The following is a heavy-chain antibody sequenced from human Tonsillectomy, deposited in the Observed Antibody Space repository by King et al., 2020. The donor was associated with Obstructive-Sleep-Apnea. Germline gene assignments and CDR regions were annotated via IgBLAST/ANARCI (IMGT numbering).Heavy chain of an antibody. D-gene: IGHD3-9*01. CDR3: ARAYYDILTGLYGMDV. J-gene: IGHJ6*02. V-gene: IGHV1-18*01. CDR1: GYTFTSYG. CDR2: ISAYNGNT. Sequence: QLVESGAEVKKPGASVKVSCKASGYTFTSYGISWVRQAPGQGLEWMGWISAYNGNTNYAQKLQGRVTMTTDTSTSTAYMELRSLRSDDTAVYYCARAYYDILTGLYGMDVWGQGTTVTVSS.